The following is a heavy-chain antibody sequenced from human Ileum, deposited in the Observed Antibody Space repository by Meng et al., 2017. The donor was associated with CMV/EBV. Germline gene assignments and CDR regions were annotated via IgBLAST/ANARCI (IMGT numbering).Heavy chain of an antibody. D-gene: IGHD1-1*01. Sequence: QVPLQGSGPGLGEPSETLSLTCTVSGGSIGSGDYYWSWIRQPAGKGLEWIGRIHISGATNYNPSLKSRVTMSVDTSKNQFSLKVRSVTAADTAVYYCAREMSRTGFFDYWGQGNLVTVSS. J-gene: IGHJ4*02. V-gene: IGHV4-61*02. CDR3: AREMSRTGFFDY. CDR2: IHISGAT. CDR1: GGSIGSGDYY.